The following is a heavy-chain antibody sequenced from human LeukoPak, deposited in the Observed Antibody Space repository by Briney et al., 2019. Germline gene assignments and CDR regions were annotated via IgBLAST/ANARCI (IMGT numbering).Heavy chain of an antibody. Sequence: SETLSLTCTVSGGSISSSSYYWGWIRQPPGKGLEWIGSIYYSGSTYYNPSLKSRVTISVDTSKNQFSLKLSSVTAADTAVYYCARHGPHSYYDFWSGYPGDYFDYWGQGTLVTVSS. CDR1: GGSISSSSYY. D-gene: IGHD3-3*01. V-gene: IGHV4-39*01. J-gene: IGHJ4*02. CDR2: IYYSGST. CDR3: ARHGPHSYYDFWSGYPGDYFDY.